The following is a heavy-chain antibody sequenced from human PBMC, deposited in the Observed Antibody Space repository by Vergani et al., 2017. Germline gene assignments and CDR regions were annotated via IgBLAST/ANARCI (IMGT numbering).Heavy chain of an antibody. D-gene: IGHD5-12*01. CDR2: IYYSGCT. CDR1: GCSISSSSYY. J-gene: IGHJ3*02. Sequence: QLQLQESGPGLVKPSETLSLTCTVSGCSISSSSYYWGWIRQPPGKGLEWIGSIYYSGCTYYNPSLKSRVTISVDTSKNKFSLKLSSVTAADTAVYYCARGYSGYDDALYIWGQGTMVTVSS. V-gene: IGHV4-39*07. CDR3: ARGYSGYDDALYI.